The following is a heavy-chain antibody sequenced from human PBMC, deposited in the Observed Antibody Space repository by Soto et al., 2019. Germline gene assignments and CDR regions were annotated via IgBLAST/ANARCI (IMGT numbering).Heavy chain of an antibody. CDR1: GGPISSGGYY. CDR3: ARDLGGTKWFDP. D-gene: IGHD3-16*01. Sequence: QVQLQESGPGLVKPSQTLSLTCTVSGGPISSGGYYWNWIRQHPGKGLEWIGYIFYSGSTYYNTSLKSRVTISVYMSKNQFSLRLSSVTAADTAVYYCARDLGGTKWFDPWGQGTLVTVSS. J-gene: IGHJ5*02. V-gene: IGHV4-31*03. CDR2: IFYSGST.